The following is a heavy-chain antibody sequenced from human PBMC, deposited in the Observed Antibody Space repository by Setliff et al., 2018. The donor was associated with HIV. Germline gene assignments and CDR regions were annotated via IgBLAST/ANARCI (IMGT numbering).Heavy chain of an antibody. D-gene: IGHD2-21*02. CDR3: ARGSRSPLVNKFRVTPAFDY. V-gene: IGHV4-34*01. J-gene: IGHJ4*01. Sequence: NPSETLSLTCAVYGGSFSGHYWSWIRQAPGKGLEWIGDISHSGSTNYNPSLKSRVTISVDTSKNQFSLRLTSVTAAGTAVYFCARGSRSPLVNKFRVTPAFDYWGQGTLVTVSS. CDR1: GGSFSGHY. CDR2: ISHSGST.